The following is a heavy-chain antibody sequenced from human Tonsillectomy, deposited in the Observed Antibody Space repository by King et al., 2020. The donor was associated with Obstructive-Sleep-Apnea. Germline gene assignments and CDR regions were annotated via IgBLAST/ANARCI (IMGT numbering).Heavy chain of an antibody. CDR1: GDSISSGTYY. V-gene: IGHV4-39*07. CDR3: ARFQVGTMFEY. Sequence: QLQESGPGLVKPSETLSLTCTVSGDSISSGTYYWGWIRQPPGKGPEFIGIVYNTGSTSYNPSLRSRLTISIATSRTQFSLRLTSVTAADTAAYYCARFQVGTMFEYWGPGTQVTVSS. CDR2: VYNTGST. J-gene: IGHJ4*02. D-gene: IGHD1-26*01.